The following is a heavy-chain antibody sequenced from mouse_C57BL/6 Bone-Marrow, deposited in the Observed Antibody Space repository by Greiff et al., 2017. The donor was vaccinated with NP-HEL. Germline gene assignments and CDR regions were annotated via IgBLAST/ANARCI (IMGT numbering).Heavy chain of an antibody. CDR3: AREGNYEGAMDY. Sequence: QVQLQQPGAELVKPGASVKLSCKASGYTFTSYWMQWVKQRPGQGLEWIGEIDPSDSYTNYNQKFKGKATLTVDTSSSTDYMQLSSLTSEDSAVYYCAREGNYEGAMDYWGQGTSVTVSS. D-gene: IGHD2-1*01. CDR1: GYTFTSYW. V-gene: IGHV1-50*01. J-gene: IGHJ4*01. CDR2: IDPSDSYT.